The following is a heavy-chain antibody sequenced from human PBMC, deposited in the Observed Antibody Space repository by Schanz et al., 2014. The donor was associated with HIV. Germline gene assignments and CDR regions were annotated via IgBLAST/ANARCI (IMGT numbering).Heavy chain of an antibody. CDR1: GFTFSSYG. CDR2: VWYDGSNK. CDR3: AKGARAHKVTTGVDV. D-gene: IGHD4-17*01. Sequence: QVRLVQSGGGVVQPGRSLRLSCAASGFTFSSYGMHWVRQAPGKGLEWVALVWYDGSNKYYVDSVKGRFTISRDNSKNTLYLQMNSLRAEDTAVYYCAKGARAHKVTTGVDVWGPGTTVTVSS. J-gene: IGHJ6*02. V-gene: IGHV3-33*06.